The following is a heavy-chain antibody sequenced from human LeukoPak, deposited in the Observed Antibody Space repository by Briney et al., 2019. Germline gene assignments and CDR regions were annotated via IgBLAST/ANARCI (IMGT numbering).Heavy chain of an antibody. D-gene: IGHD3-10*01. CDR3: ARLQGSGSYFDY. CDR1: GYRFTSNW. J-gene: IGHJ4*02. V-gene: IGHV5-51*01. Sequence: GESLKLSCTGSGYRFTSNWIGWVRQMPGEGLEWVGIIYPGDSDTRYSPSFQGEVTMSADKSISIAYLQWSSLKASDTAMYYCARLQGSGSYFDYWGQGTPVTVSS. CDR2: IYPGDSDT.